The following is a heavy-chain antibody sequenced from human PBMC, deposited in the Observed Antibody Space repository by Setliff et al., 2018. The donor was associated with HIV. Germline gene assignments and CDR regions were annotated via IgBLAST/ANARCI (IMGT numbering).Heavy chain of an antibody. CDR3: ARDTAIGWYGESKMSDF. V-gene: IGHV1-2*02. D-gene: IGHD3-10*01. CDR1: GYTFTGHF. J-gene: IGHJ4*02. Sequence: AAVKVSCKTAGYTFTGHFIHWMRQAPGQGLEWMGWINPNSGATDYAWRFEDRVTMTSDTSIRTVYMELSSLRSDDTAVYYCARDTAIGWYGESKMSDFWGQGTLVTVSS. CDR2: INPNSGAT.